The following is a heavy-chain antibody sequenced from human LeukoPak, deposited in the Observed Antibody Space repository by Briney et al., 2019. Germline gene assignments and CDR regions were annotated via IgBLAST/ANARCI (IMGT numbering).Heavy chain of an antibody. CDR2: IYYSGST. J-gene: IGHJ2*01. CDR3: ARDRYTVVSWYFDL. Sequence: KASETLSLTCTVSGGSISSGGYYWSWIRQHPGKGLEWIGYIYYSGSTYYNPSLKSRVTISVDTSKNQSSLKLSSVTAADTAVYYCARDRYTVVSWYFDLWGRGTLVTVSS. V-gene: IGHV4-31*03. CDR1: GGSISSGGYY. D-gene: IGHD4-23*01.